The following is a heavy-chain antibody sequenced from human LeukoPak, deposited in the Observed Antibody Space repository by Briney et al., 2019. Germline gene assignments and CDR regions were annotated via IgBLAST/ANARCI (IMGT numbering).Heavy chain of an antibody. D-gene: IGHD2-21*02. Sequence: GASVKVSCKPSGYTFTSYALSWVRQAPGQGLEWMGWISTYSGNTNYAQKLQGRITMTIETSTSTAYMELRSLRSDDTAVYYCARGGSRVVTYGNFDYWGQGTLVTDSS. CDR2: ISTYSGNT. V-gene: IGHV1-18*01. CDR3: ARGGSRVVTYGNFDY. CDR1: GYTFTSYA. J-gene: IGHJ4*02.